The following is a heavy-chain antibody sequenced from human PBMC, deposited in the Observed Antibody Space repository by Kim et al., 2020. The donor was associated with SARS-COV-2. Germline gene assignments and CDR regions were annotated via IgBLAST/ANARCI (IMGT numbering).Heavy chain of an antibody. CDR3: AKGSSSWQIYITVFDY. J-gene: IGHJ4*02. CDR1: GFTFSSYG. V-gene: IGHV3-30*18. D-gene: IGHD6-13*01. Sequence: GGSLRPSCAASGFTFSSYGMHWVRQAPGKGLEWVAVISYDGSNKYYADSVKGRFTISRDNSKNTLYLQMNSLRAEDTAVYYCAKGSSSWQIYITVFDYWGQGTLVTVSS. CDR2: ISYDGSNK.